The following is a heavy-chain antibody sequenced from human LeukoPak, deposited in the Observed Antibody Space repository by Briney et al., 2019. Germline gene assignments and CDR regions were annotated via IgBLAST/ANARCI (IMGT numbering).Heavy chain of an antibody. J-gene: IGHJ4*02. D-gene: IGHD2-2*02. CDR3: AKGTGSDSWYTDY. Sequence: GGSLRLSCAASGFTFRTYSMNWVRQAPGRGLEWVSYIRGSSSSSDGGATQYADSVKGRFTISRDNDKNSLYLQMNSLRDEDTAVYYCAKGTGSDSWYTDYWGQGTLVSVSS. V-gene: IGHV3-48*02. CDR2: IRGSSSSSDGGAT. CDR1: GFTFRTYS.